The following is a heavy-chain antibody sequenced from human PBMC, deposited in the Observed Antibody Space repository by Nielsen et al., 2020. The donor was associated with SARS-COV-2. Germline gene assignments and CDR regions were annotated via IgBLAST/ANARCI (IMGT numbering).Heavy chain of an antibody. CDR3: ATSAGAADYYGMDA. D-gene: IGHD1-26*01. J-gene: IGHJ6*02. CDR1: GFTFNTYA. Sequence: GESLKISCAASGFTFNTYAMHWVRQAPGKGLEWVAVISYDGRKKYFVDSVRGRFTISRDNAKSSLYLQMNSLRVEATAVYYCATSAGAADYYGMDAWGQGTTVTVSS. V-gene: IGHV3-30*03. CDR2: ISYDGRKK.